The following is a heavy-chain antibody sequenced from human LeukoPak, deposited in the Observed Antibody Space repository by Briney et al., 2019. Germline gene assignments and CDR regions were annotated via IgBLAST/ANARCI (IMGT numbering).Heavy chain of an antibody. V-gene: IGHV3-7*01. CDR1: GFTFSSYW. J-gene: IGHJ4*02. D-gene: IGHD5-18*01. CDR3: ARVLGYSYGSDFDY. Sequence: GGSLRLSCAASGFTFSSYWMSWVRQAPGKGLEWVANIKQDGSERYYVDSVKGRFTISRDNAKNSLHLQMNSLRAEDTAVYYCARVLGYSYGSDFDYWGQGTLVTVSS. CDR2: IKQDGSER.